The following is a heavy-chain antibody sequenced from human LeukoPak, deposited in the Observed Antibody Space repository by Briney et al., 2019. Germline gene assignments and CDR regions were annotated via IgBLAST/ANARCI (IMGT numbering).Heavy chain of an antibody. V-gene: IGHV5-51*01. CDR3: ARDSYGYVASFDY. J-gene: IGHJ4*02. D-gene: IGHD5-18*01. CDR2: IYPGDSNI. CDR1: GYSFTSYW. Sequence: GESLKISCEGSGYSFTSYWIGWVRQMPGKGLEWMGIIYPGDSNIRYSPSFQGQVTISADQSISTAYLQWRSLKASDTAMYYCARDSYGYVASFDYWGQGALVTVSS.